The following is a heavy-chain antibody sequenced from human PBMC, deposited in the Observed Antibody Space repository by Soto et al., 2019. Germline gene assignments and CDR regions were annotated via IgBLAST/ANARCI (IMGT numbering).Heavy chain of an antibody. CDR1: GFTFRSHA. V-gene: IGHV3-23*01. J-gene: IGHJ4*02. CDR2: ISGSGAST. CDR3: ARAPAIVVVAATGVDY. Sequence: GGSLRLSCAVSGFTFRSHAMTWVRQAPGKGLEWVSSISGSGASTYYADSVKGRFTISRDTPNNRLYLQMNSLRADDTAVYFCARAPAIVVVAATGVDYWGRGTLVTVSS. D-gene: IGHD2-15*01.